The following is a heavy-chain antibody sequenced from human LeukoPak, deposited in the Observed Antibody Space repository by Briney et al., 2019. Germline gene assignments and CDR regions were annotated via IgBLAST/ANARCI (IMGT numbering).Heavy chain of an antibody. V-gene: IGHV3-53*01. J-gene: IGHJ6*03. CDR3: ARDRKVGYCSSTSCYGTYYYYYYMDV. Sequence: GGSLRLSCTASGFTFGDYAMSWFRQAPGKGLEWVSVIYSGGSTYYADSVKGRFTISRDNSKNTLYLQMNSLRAEDTAVYYCARDRKVGYCSSTSCYGTYYYYYYMDVWGKGTTVTISS. CDR1: GFTFGDYA. CDR2: IYSGGST. D-gene: IGHD2-2*03.